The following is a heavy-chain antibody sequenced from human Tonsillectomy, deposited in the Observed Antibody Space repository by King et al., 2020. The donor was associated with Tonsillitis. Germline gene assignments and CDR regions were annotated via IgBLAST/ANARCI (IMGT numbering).Heavy chain of an antibody. CDR1: GGSFSGYY. J-gene: IGHJ4*02. CDR3: ARSYYYDSSPLGPFDY. CDR2: INHSGST. V-gene: IGHV4-34*01. Sequence: VQLQQWGAGLLKPSETLSLTCAVYGGSFSGYYWSWIRQPPGKGLEWIGQINHSGSTNYNPSLKSRVSISVDTSKNQFSLSLSSVTAADTDVYYCARSYYYDSSPLGPFDYWGQGTLVTVSS. D-gene: IGHD3-22*01.